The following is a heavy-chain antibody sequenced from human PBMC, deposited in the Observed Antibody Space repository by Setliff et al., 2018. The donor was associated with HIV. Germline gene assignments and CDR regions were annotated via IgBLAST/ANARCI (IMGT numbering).Heavy chain of an antibody. D-gene: IGHD3-22*01. CDR1: GGSFSDYY. Sequence: PSETLSLTCAVYGGSFSDYYWNWIRQPPGKGLEWIGYIHYSGFTYYKPSLKSRVTISVDTSKNQFSLKLSSVTAADTAVYYCARHDSGGYYSLDYWGQGTLVTVSS. CDR3: ARHDSGGYYSLDY. CDR2: IHYSGFT. V-gene: IGHV4-59*08. J-gene: IGHJ4*02.